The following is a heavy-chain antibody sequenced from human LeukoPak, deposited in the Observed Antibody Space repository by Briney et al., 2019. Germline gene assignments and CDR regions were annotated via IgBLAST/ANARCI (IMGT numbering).Heavy chain of an antibody. Sequence: PGRSLRLSCTTTGFTFGDYGMTWVRQAPGKGLEWVGFIRSRLYGGTTEYAASVKDRFTVSRDDSKSIAYLQMSNVNTEDTAVYFCGRGLTVVGAKYYFDYWGQGTLVTVSS. CDR1: GFTFGDYG. D-gene: IGHD1-26*01. J-gene: IGHJ4*02. CDR2: IRSRLYGGTT. CDR3: GRGLTVVGAKYYFDY. V-gene: IGHV3-49*04.